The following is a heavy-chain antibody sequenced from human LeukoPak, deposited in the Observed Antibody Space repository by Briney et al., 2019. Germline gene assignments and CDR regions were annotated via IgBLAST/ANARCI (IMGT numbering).Heavy chain of an antibody. D-gene: IGHD3-10*01. CDR2: IYTSGST. Sequence: PSKTLSLTCTVSGGSVSSYYWSWIRRPPGKGLEWIGYIYTSGSTNYNPSLKSRVTISVDTSKNQFSLKLSSVTAADTAVYYCARHAITMVRGVITTNWFDPWGQGTLVTVSS. CDR3: ARHAITMVRGVITTNWFDP. J-gene: IGHJ5*02. V-gene: IGHV4-4*09. CDR1: GGSVSSYY.